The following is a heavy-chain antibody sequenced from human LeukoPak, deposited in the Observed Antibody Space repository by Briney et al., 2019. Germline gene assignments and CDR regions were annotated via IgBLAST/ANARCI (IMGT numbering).Heavy chain of an antibody. V-gene: IGHV3-48*01. Sequence: GGSLRLSCAASGFTFSSYSMNWVRRAPGKGLEWVSYISSSSSTIYYADSVKGRFTISRDNAKNSLYLRMSSLRAEDTAVYYCARAHYYGSGSYIGYWGQGTLVTVSS. J-gene: IGHJ4*02. D-gene: IGHD3-10*01. CDR3: ARAHYYGSGSYIGY. CDR1: GFTFSSYS. CDR2: ISSSSSTI.